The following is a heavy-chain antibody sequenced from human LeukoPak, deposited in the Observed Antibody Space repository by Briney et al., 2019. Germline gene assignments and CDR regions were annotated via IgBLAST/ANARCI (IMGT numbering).Heavy chain of an antibody. Sequence: SETLSLTCTVSGYSISSGYYWGWIRQPPGKGLEWIGYIYYSGSTNYNPSLKSRVTISVDTSKNQFSLKLSSVTAADTAVYYCASLAAAGRGPKNNWFDPWGQGTLVTVSS. CDR3: ASLAAAGRGPKNNWFDP. CDR2: IYYSGST. V-gene: IGHV4-38-2*02. CDR1: GYSISSGYY. D-gene: IGHD6-13*01. J-gene: IGHJ5*02.